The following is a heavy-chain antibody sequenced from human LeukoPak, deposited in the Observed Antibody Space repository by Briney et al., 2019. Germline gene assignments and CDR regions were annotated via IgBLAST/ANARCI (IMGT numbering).Heavy chain of an antibody. D-gene: IGHD3-22*01. Sequence: GGSLRLSCAASGFTFNSFWMYWVRQVPGKGLLWVARINSDGIRTSHADSVQGRFTISRDNANNTLYLQMNSLRVEDTAVYYCARGGNGSGYHYHYYYMDVWGKGTTVTISS. V-gene: IGHV3-74*01. CDR3: ARGGNGSGYHYHYYYMDV. J-gene: IGHJ6*03. CDR1: GFTFNSFW. CDR2: INSDGIRT.